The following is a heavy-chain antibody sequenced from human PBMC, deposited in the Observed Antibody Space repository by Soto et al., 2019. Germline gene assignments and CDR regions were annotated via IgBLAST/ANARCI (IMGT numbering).Heavy chain of an antibody. CDR2: ISWNSGSI. V-gene: IGHV3-9*01. CDR1: GFTFDDYA. CDR3: AKDQHPGYSSSWWGYFDY. Sequence: GGSLRLSCAASGFTFDDYAMHWVRQAPGKGLEWVSGISWNSGSIGYADSVKGRFTISRDNAKNSLYLQMNSLRAEDTALYYCAKDQHPGYSSSWWGYFDYWGQGTLVTVSS. D-gene: IGHD6-13*01. J-gene: IGHJ4*02.